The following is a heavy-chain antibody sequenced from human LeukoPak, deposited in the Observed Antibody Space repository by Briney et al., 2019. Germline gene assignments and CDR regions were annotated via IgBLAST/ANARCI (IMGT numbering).Heavy chain of an antibody. D-gene: IGHD5/OR15-5a*01. V-gene: IGHV4-38-2*02. Sequence: SETLSLTCTVADYSISSAYGYYWGWIRQPPGKGLGWIGNIYHSGITYYNHFNSSLKSRVTISIDTSKNHFSLTLTSVTAADPAVYFCATLVSTRYYFDHWGQGTLVTVSS. J-gene: IGHJ4*02. CDR1: DYSISSAYGYY. CDR3: ATLVSTRYYFDH. CDR2: IYHSGIT.